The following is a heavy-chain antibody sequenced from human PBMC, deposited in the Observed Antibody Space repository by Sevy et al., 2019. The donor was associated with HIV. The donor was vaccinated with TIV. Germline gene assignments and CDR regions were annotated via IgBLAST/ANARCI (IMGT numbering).Heavy chain of an antibody. CDR2: IFSDHST. J-gene: IGHJ4*01. CDR3: ARGKLDYGDYYYFDD. V-gene: IGHV3-53*01. Sequence: GGSLRLSCAASGFTVSTKYMSWVRQAPGKGLEWVSVIFSDHSTYYTDSVKGRFTISRDNSKNTLDHQMNSLRAEDTAVYYCARGKLDYGDYYYFDDWGQGTLVTVSS. D-gene: IGHD4-17*01. CDR1: GFTVSTKY.